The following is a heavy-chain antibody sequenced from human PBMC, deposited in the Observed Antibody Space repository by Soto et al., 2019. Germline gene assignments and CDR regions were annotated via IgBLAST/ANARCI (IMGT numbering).Heavy chain of an antibody. D-gene: IGHD2-21*02. CDR3: ARVYHCGGDCYLYYYYGMDV. V-gene: IGHV1-18*01. CDR1: GYTFTSYG. CDR2: ISAYNGNT. J-gene: IGHJ6*02. Sequence: ASVKVFCKASGYTFTSYGISWVRQAPGQGLEWLGWISAYNGNTNYAQKLQGRVTMTTDTSTSTAYMELRSLRSDDTAVYYCARVYHCGGDCYLYYYYGMDVWGQGTTVTVSS.